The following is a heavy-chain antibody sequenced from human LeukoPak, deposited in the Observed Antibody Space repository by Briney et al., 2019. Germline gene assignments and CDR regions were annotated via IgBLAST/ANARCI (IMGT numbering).Heavy chain of an antibody. CDR3: ARDPYSGTYGDTYYYYMDV. V-gene: IGHV3-21*01. D-gene: IGHD1-26*01. J-gene: IGHJ6*03. CDR1: GFSFSSYN. Sequence: GGSLRLSCATSGFSFSSYNMNWVRQAPGKGLEWVSSITSSSTYTFYADSVKGRFTISRDNARNSLYLQMNSLRAEDTAVYYCARDPYSGTYGDTYYYYMDVWGKGTTVTISS. CDR2: ITSSSTYT.